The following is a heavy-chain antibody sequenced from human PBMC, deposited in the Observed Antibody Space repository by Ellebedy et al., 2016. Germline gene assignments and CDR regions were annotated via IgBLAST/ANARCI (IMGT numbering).Heavy chain of an antibody. CDR3: ARDRLRYLDY. Sequence: GGSLRLSCAASGFTFSSYSMNWVRQVPGKGLEWVANIKHDGSEKYYVDAVKGRFTISRDNAKNSLYLQMNSLSAEDTAVYYCARDRLRYLDYWGQGTLVTVSS. CDR2: IKHDGSEK. J-gene: IGHJ4*02. V-gene: IGHV3-7*03. D-gene: IGHD3-3*01. CDR1: GFTFSSYS.